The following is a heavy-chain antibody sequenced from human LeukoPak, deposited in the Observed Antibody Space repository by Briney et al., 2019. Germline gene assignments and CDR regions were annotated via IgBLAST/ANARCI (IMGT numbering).Heavy chain of an antibody. V-gene: IGHV3-23*01. D-gene: IGHD2-2*02. Sequence: GGSLRLSCAASGFTFSSYSMNWVRQAPGKGLEWVSAISGSGGSTYYADSVKGRFTISRDNSKNTLYLQMNSLRAEDTAVYYCAKGQIYCSSTSCYTPEFDYWGQGTLVTVSS. CDR3: AKGQIYCSSTSCYTPEFDY. J-gene: IGHJ4*02. CDR1: GFTFSSYS. CDR2: ISGSGGST.